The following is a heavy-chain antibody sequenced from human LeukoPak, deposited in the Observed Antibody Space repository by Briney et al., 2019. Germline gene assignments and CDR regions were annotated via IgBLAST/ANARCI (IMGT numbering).Heavy chain of an antibody. J-gene: IGHJ4*02. Sequence: KASETLSLTCTVSGGAISSGAYYWGWIRQPAGKGLEWIGRIYTSGSTNYNPSLKSRVTISVDTSKNPFSLQLRSVIAADTAVYYCARESGVSQAAFDYWGQGTLVTVSS. D-gene: IGHD3-10*01. CDR2: IYTSGST. V-gene: IGHV4-61*02. CDR3: ARESGVSQAAFDY. CDR1: GGAISSGAYY.